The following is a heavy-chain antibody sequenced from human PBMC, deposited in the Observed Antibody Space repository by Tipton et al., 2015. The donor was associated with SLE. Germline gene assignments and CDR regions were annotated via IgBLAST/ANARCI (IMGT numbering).Heavy chain of an antibody. CDR3: AKGGPAARRRLDP. CDR1: GGSISSSTYY. V-gene: IGHV4-39*07. Sequence: TLSLTCTVSGGSISSSTYYWGWIRQPPGKGLEWIGNIYYSGSTYFNPSLKSRVTISVDTSKNQFSLKLSSVTAADTAVYYCAKGGPAARRRLDPWGQGTLVTVSS. D-gene: IGHD6-6*01. J-gene: IGHJ5*02. CDR2: IYYSGST.